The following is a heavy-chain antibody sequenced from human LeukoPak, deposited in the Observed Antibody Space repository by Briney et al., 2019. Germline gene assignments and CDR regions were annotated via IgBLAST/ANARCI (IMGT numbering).Heavy chain of an antibody. V-gene: IGHV4-59*12. D-gene: IGHD3-10*01. Sequence: SETLSLTCTVSGVSISSYYWSWIRQPPGKGLEWIGYIYYSGSTNYNPSLKSRVTISVDTSKNQFSLKLSSVTAADTAVYYCARESRGPITMVRGVNYDYWGQGTLVTVSS. CDR3: ARESRGPITMVRGVNYDY. CDR1: GVSISSYY. CDR2: IYYSGST. J-gene: IGHJ4*02.